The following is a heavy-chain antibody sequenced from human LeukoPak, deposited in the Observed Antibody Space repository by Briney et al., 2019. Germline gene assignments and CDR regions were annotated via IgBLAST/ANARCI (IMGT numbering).Heavy chain of an antibody. CDR2: IRYDGSNK. D-gene: IGHD2-2*01. Sequence: PGGSLRLSCAASGFTFSSYGMHWVRQAPGKGLEWVAFIRYDGSNKYYADSVKGRFTISRDNSKNTLYLQMNSLRAEDTAVYYCAKDKRAYCSSTSCYGRHFDYWGQGTLVTVSS. CDR1: GFTFSSYG. J-gene: IGHJ4*02. CDR3: AKDKRAYCSSTSCYGRHFDY. V-gene: IGHV3-30*02.